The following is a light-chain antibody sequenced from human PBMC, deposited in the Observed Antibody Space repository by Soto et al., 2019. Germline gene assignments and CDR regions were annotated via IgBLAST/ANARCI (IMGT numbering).Light chain of an antibody. Sequence: DIQMTQSPSTLSASVGDRVTITCRASQSMSSWLAWYQQKPGRAPKLLIYDASSLESGVPSRFSGSGSGTEFTLTINSLQPDDFATYYCQQYNNYPLTFGGGTKVEIK. J-gene: IGKJ4*01. V-gene: IGKV1-5*01. CDR1: QSMSSW. CDR3: QQYNNYPLT. CDR2: DAS.